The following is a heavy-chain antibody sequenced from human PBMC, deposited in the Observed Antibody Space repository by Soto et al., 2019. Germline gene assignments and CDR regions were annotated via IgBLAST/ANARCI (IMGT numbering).Heavy chain of an antibody. J-gene: IGHJ5*02. CDR3: ARGKAFAGYWFDP. Sequence: ASVRVSCKASGGTFSSYAISWVRQAPGQGLEWMGGIIPIFGTANYAQKFQGRVTITADKSTSTTYMELSSLRSEDTAVYYCARGKAFAGYWFDPWGQGTLVTVSS. D-gene: IGHD3-3*02. CDR2: IIPIFGTA. V-gene: IGHV1-69*06. CDR1: GGTFSSYA.